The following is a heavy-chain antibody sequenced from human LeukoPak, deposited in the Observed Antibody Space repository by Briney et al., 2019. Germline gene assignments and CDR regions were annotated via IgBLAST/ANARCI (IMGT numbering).Heavy chain of an antibody. CDR3: ARGGYSYEDAFDI. J-gene: IGHJ3*02. V-gene: IGHV4-59*01. CDR2: IYYSGST. D-gene: IGHD5-18*01. Sequence: SETLSLTFTVSGGSISSYYWSWIRQPPGKGLEWIGYIYYSGSTNYNPSLKSRVTISVDTSKNQFSLKLSSVTAADTAVYYCARGGYSYEDAFDIWGQGTMVTVSS. CDR1: GGSISSYY.